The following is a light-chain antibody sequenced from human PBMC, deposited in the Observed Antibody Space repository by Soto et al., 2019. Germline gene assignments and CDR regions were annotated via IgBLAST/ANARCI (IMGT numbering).Light chain of an antibody. CDR3: QVWDSGPDHVV. CDR2: DDS. CDR1: NIGSKS. J-gene: IGLJ2*01. V-gene: IGLV3-21*02. Sequence: SYELTQPPSMSVAPGQTATITCGGNNIGSKSVQWYQQKSGQAPVLVVYDDSDRPSGIPERFSGSNSGNTATLTISRVEAEDEADYSCQVWDSGPDHVVFGGGTKLTAL.